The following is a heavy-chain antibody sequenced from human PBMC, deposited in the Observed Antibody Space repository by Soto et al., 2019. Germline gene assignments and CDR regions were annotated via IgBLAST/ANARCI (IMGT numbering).Heavy chain of an antibody. CDR1: GGSISSSGYN. Sequence: PSETLSLTCTVSGGSISSSGYNWSWIRQHPGKGLEWIGYIYYSGSTYYNPSLKSRVTISVDTSQNQFSPKLSSETAADTAVYYCARPHGGSSGWDNWFDPWGQGTLVTVSS. CDR2: IYYSGST. D-gene: IGHD6-25*01. V-gene: IGHV4-31*03. CDR3: ARPHGGSSGWDNWFDP. J-gene: IGHJ5*02.